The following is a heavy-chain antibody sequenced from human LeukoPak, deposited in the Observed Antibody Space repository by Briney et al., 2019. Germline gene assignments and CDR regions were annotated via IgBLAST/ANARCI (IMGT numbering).Heavy chain of an antibody. CDR1: GYIFTNYG. Sequence: ASVKVSCKASGYIFTNYGLTWVRQAPGQGLEWMGWINTNNGNTNYAQKFQGRVTMTKDTSTTTAYLELRSLSSDDTAVYYCARGPIAAAGDYWGQGTLVTVSS. D-gene: IGHD6-13*01. V-gene: IGHV1-18*01. J-gene: IGHJ4*02. CDR3: ARGPIAAAGDY. CDR2: INTNNGNT.